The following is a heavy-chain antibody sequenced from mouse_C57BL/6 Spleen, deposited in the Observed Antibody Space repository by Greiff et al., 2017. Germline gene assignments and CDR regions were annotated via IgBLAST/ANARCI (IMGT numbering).Heavy chain of an antibody. CDR1: GFTFSSYA. CDR2: ISDGGSYT. Sequence: EVQVVESGGGLVKPGGSLKLSCAASGFTFSSYAMSWVRQTPEKRLEWVATISDGGSYTYYPDNVKGRFTISRDNAKNNLYLQMSHLKSEDTAMYYCARDHVKAFFAYLGQGTLVTVSA. CDR3: ARDHVKAFFAY. J-gene: IGHJ3*01. V-gene: IGHV5-4*01.